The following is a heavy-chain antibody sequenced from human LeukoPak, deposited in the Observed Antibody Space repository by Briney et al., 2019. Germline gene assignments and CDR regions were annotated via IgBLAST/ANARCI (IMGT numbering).Heavy chain of an antibody. CDR2: IHYSGST. V-gene: IGHV4-31*03. J-gene: IGHJ4*02. D-gene: IGHD5-12*01. CDR3: ARGSLDSGYDIDY. Sequence: SETLSLTCTVSGGSISSGGYYWSWIRQHPGKGLEWIGYIHYSGSTYYNPSLKSRLTISEDTSKNQFSLKLSSVTAADTAVYYCARGSLDSGYDIDYWGQGTLVTVSS. CDR1: GGSISSGGYY.